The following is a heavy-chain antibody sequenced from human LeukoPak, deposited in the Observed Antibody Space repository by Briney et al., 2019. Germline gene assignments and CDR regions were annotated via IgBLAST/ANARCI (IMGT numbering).Heavy chain of an antibody. CDR2: ISWNSGSI. CDR1: GFTFDDYA. V-gene: IGHV3-9*01. CDR3: AKDIGPSGRYYFDY. J-gene: IGHJ4*02. Sequence: SGRSLRLSCAASGFTFDDYAMHWVRQAPGKGLEWVSGISWNSGSIGYADSVKGRFTISRDNAKNSLHLQMNSLRAEDTALYYCAKDIGPSGRYYFDYWGQGTLVTVSS.